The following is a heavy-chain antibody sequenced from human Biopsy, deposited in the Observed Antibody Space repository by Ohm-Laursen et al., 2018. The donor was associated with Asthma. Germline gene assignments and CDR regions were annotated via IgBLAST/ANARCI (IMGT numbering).Heavy chain of an antibody. J-gene: IGHJ4*02. CDR2: INSVFGTT. CDR1: GGTFNTYV. CDR3: ARKAGSCISRTCYSLDF. Sequence: SVKVYCKSLGGTFNTYVIGWVRQAPGQGLEWMGGINSVFGTTTYSQKFQDRVTITADDSTSTVYMELSSLRSEDTAVYYCARKAGSCISRTCYSLDFWGQGTLVTVSS. D-gene: IGHD2-2*01. V-gene: IGHV1-69*13.